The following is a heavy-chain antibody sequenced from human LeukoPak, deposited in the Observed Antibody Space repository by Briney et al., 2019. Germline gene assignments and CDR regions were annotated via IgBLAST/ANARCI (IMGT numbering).Heavy chain of an antibody. Sequence: GGSLRLSCAASGFTFSSYWMSWVRQAPGKGLEWVANIKQDGSEKYYVDTVKGRFTISRDNAKNSLYLQMNSLRAEDTAVYYCARCPDFWSGYADYWGQGTLVTVSS. CDR2: IKQDGSEK. J-gene: IGHJ4*02. D-gene: IGHD3-3*01. V-gene: IGHV3-7*01. CDR3: ARCPDFWSGYADY. CDR1: GFTFSSYW.